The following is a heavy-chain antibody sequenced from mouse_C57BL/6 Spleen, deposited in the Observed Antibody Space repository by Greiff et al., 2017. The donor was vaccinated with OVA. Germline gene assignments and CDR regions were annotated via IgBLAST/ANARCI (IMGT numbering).Heavy chain of an antibody. CDR1: GFTFSSYA. V-gene: IGHV5-9-1*02. CDR3: TRDGSSYQAWFAY. J-gene: IGHJ3*01. D-gene: IGHD1-1*01. Sequence: DVMLVESGEGLVKPGGSLKLSCAASGFTFSSYAMSWVRQTPEKRLEWVAYISSGGDYIYYADTVKGRFTISSDNARNTLYLQMSSLKSEDTAMYYCTRDGSSYQAWFAYWGQGTLVTVSA. CDR2: ISSGGDYI.